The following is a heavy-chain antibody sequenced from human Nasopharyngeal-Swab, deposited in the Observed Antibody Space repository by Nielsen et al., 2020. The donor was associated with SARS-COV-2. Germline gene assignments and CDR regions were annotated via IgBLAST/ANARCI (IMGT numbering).Heavy chain of an antibody. D-gene: IGHD3-9*01. V-gene: IGHV4-59*01. J-gene: IGHJ6*02. CDR1: GGSISSYY. CDR2: IYYSGST. CDR3: ARDPALYDILTGFLYYYGMDV. Sequence: SETLSLTYTVSGGSISSYYWSWIRQPPGKGLEWIGYIYYSGSTNYNPSLKSRVTISVDTSKNQFSLKLSPVTAADTAVYYCARDPALYDILTGFLYYYGMDVWGQGTTVTVSS.